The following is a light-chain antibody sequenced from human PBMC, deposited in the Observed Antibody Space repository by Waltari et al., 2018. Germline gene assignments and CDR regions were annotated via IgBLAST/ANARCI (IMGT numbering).Light chain of an antibody. CDR2: WAS. Sequence: DIVMTQSPDSLAESQGERANSNCKSSQSVLYSSNNKNYLAWYQQKPGQPPKLLISWASTRESGVPDRFSGSGSGTDFTLTISSLQAEDVAVYYCQQYYSTPPTFGQGTTLEIK. V-gene: IGKV4-1*01. J-gene: IGKJ2*01. CDR1: QSVLYSSNNKNY. CDR3: QQYYSTPPT.